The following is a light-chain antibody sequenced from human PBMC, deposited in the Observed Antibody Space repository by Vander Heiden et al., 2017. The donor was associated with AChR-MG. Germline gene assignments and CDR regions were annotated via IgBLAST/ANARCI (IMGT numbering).Light chain of an antibody. CDR2: GTS. Sequence: EIVLTQSPRTLSLSPGERATLSCRASQTISSISLVWYQQKLGQAPRLLIYGTSTRATGIPDRFSGSGSGTYFTLTISRLEPEDFVVYYCQYYGGSFTFGPGTKVDLK. CDR1: QTISSIS. J-gene: IGKJ3*01. CDR3: QYYGGSFT. V-gene: IGKV3-20*01.